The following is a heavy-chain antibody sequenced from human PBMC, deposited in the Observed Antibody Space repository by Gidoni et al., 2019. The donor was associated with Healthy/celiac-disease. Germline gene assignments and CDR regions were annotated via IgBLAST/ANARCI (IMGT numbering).Heavy chain of an antibody. CDR2: IYYSGST. V-gene: IGHV4-59*01. D-gene: IGHD6-19*01. Sequence: QVQLPESGPGLVQPSETLSLTCTVSGGSIRRYSWSWIRQPPGKGLEWIGDIYYSGSTNYNPSLKSRVTISVDTSKNQFSRKLSSVTAADTAVYYCARDPGYSSGWDHYYGMDVWGQGTTVTVSS. CDR3: ARDPGYSSGWDHYYGMDV. J-gene: IGHJ6*02. CDR1: GGSIRRYS.